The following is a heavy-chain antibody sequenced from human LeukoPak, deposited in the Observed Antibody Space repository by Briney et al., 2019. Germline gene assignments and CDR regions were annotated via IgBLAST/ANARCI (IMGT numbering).Heavy chain of an antibody. CDR1: GYTFNNHY. Sequence: ASVKVSCTASGYTFNNHYMYWVRQALGQGLEWMGVINPSGGSTSYAQKFQGRVTMTRDTSTRTVYMEVNSLRSEDTAVYYCARQGTYSSAIGMGYWGQGTLVTVSS. V-gene: IGHV1-46*02. D-gene: IGHD6-19*01. CDR2: INPSGGST. J-gene: IGHJ4*02. CDR3: ARQGTYSSAIGMGY.